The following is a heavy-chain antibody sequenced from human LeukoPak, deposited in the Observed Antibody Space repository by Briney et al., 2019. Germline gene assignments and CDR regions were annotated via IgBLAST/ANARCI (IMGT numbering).Heavy chain of an antibody. J-gene: IGHJ5*02. CDR2: FDPEDGET. V-gene: IGHV1-24*01. D-gene: IGHD2-15*01. Sequence: ASVKVSCKVSGYTLTELSMHWVRQAPGKGLEWMGGFDPEDGETIYAQKFQGRVTMTEDTSTDTAYMELSSLRSEDTAVYYCATLVAANSYNWFDPWGQGTLVTVSS. CDR1: GYTLTELS. CDR3: ATLVAANSYNWFDP.